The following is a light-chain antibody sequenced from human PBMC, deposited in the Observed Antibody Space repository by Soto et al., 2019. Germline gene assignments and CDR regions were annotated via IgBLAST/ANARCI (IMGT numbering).Light chain of an antibody. Sequence: HSVLTQPASGSGSPGQSSSISCTGTSSDVGGYNYVSWYQQHPGKAPKLMIYDVSNRPSGVSNRFSGSKSGNTASLTISGLQAEDEADYYCSSYTSSSTHYVFGTGTKVTVL. V-gene: IGLV2-14*01. CDR2: DVS. CDR1: SSDVGGYNY. J-gene: IGLJ1*01. CDR3: SSYTSSSTHYV.